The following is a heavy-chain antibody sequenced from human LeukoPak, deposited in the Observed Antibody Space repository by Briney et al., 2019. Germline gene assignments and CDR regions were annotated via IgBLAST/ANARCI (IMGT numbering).Heavy chain of an antibody. J-gene: IGHJ4*02. CDR1: GFTVSTNY. CDR3: ARGSGSYYWFDY. CDR2: IYSGGST. Sequence: GGSLRLSCAASGFTVSTNYMSLVRQAPGKGLEWVSVIYSGGSTYYADSVKGRFTISRDISKNTLYLQMNSLRAEDTAVYYCARGSGSYYWFDYWGQGTLVTVSS. D-gene: IGHD1-26*01. V-gene: IGHV3-66*01.